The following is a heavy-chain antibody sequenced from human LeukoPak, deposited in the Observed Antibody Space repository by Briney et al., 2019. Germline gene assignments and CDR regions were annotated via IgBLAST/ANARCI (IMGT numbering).Heavy chain of an antibody. CDR3: ARARGYYYDFDY. CDR2: DSNSGT. Sequence: SETLSLTCTVSGCSISSGSYYWSWLQQPPEKGLEWIGYDSNSGTKYNPSLKSRVTISVDTSKNQFSLKLSSVTAADTAVYYCARARGYYYDFDYWGQGTLVTVSS. V-gene: IGHV4-61*01. D-gene: IGHD3-22*01. J-gene: IGHJ4*02. CDR1: GCSISSGSYY.